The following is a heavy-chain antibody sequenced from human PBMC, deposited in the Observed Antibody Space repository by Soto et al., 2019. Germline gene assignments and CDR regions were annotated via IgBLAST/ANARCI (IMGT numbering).Heavy chain of an antibody. CDR1: GYTFANYG. V-gene: IGHV1-18*01. D-gene: IGHD1-7*01. Sequence: QVQLVQSGAEVKEPGASVKISCKTSGYTFANYGVTWVRQAPGQGLEWVGCNTDYAQKFQGTVTMTRDTSTSTAYLELGSLKADDTAVYYCARGGPQIYGGSWNYYFDYWGQGTLVTVSS. J-gene: IGHJ4*02. CDR2: NT. CDR3: ARGGPQIYGGSWNYYFDY.